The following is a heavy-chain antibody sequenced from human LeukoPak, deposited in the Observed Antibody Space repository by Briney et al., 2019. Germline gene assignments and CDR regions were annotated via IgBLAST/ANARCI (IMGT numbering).Heavy chain of an antibody. Sequence: GASVKVSCKASGYTLTELSMHWVRQAPGKGLEWMGGFDPEDGETIYAQKFQGRVTMTEDTSTDPAYMELSSLRSEDTAVYYCATLEVLPQVFDYWGQGTLVTVSS. V-gene: IGHV1-24*01. CDR3: ATLEVLPQVFDY. CDR2: FDPEDGET. CDR1: GYTLTELS. J-gene: IGHJ4*02.